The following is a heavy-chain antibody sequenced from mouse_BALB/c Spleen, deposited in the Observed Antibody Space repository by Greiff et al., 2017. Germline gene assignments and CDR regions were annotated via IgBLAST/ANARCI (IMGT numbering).Heavy chain of an antibody. Sequence: VQLVESGPELKKPGETVKISCKASGYTFTNYGMNWVKQAPGKGLKWMGWINTYTGEPTYADDFKGRFAFSLETSASTAYLQINNLKNEDTATYFCARGRKNYDYDGGGYYYAMDYWGQGTSVTVSS. CDR2: INTYTGEP. D-gene: IGHD2-4*01. CDR3: ARGRKNYDYDGGGYYYAMDY. V-gene: IGHV9-3-1*01. J-gene: IGHJ4*01. CDR1: GYTFTNYG.